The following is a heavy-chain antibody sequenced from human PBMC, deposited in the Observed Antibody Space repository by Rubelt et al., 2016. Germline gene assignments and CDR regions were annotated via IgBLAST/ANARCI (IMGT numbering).Heavy chain of an antibody. V-gene: IGHV3-21*01. J-gene: IGHJ4*02. D-gene: IGHD6-25*01. Sequence: VQLVESGGGLVQPGGSLRLSCAASGFSFSDYDMIWVRQAPGKGLEWVSSISSTSGYIYYADSVKGRFTISRDNAKSSLYLQMNSLRAGDTAVYDCAREGSGWVLFDYWGQGTLVTVSS. CDR3: AREGSGWVLFDY. CDR2: ISSTSGYI. CDR1: GFSFSDYD.